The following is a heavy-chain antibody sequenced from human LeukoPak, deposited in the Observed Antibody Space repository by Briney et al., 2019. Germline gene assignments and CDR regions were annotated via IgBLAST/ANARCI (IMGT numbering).Heavy chain of an antibody. D-gene: IGHD2-2*01. CDR2: IRYDGSNK. Sequence: PGGSLRLSCAASGFTFGSYGMHWVRQAPGKGLEWVAFIRYDGSNKYYADSVKGRFTISRDNSKNTLYLQMNSLRAEDTAVYYCAKDRYCSSTSCYGGYRFDPWGQGTLVTVSS. J-gene: IGHJ5*02. CDR1: GFTFGSYG. V-gene: IGHV3-30*02. CDR3: AKDRYCSSTSCYGGYRFDP.